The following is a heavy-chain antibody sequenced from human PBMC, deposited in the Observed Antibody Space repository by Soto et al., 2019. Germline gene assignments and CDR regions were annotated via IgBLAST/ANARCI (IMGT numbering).Heavy chain of an antibody. CDR1: GFTFSSYG. D-gene: IGHD3-9*01. CDR3: AKDLSDILTGYSWALYYYCYYGMDV. J-gene: IGHJ6*02. CDR2: ISYDGSNK. V-gene: IGHV3-30*18. Sequence: GGSLRLSCAASGFTFSSYGMHWVRQAPGKGLEWVAVISYDGSNKYYADSVKGRFTISRDNSKNTLYLQMNSLRAEDTAVYYCAKDLSDILTGYSWALYYYCYYGMDVWGQGTTVTVSS.